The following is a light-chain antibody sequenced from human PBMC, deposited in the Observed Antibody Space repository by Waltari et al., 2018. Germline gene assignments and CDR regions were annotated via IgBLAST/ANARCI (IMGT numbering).Light chain of an antibody. CDR3: SSYTSGFVL. J-gene: IGLJ2*01. V-gene: IGLV2-14*03. CDR1: SSDVGGHPY. Sequence: QSALTQPASVSGSPGQSITISCTATSSDVGGHPYVSCYPHHPGKVPKLMIYYGVKRPSGVSTRFSGSKSGNTASLTISGLQSEDEADYYCSSYTSGFVLFGGGTKLTVL. CDR2: YGV.